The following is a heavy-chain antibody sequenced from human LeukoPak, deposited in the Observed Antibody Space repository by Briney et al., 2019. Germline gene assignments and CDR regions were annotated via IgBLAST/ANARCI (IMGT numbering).Heavy chain of an antibody. CDR2: IYTSGST. J-gene: IGHJ4*02. V-gene: IGHV4-4*07. CDR1: GGSISSYY. D-gene: IGHD3-22*01. CDR3: ARESTYYYDSSGYPFDY. Sequence: KPSETLFLTCTVSGGSISSYYWSWIRQPAGKGLEWIGRIYTSGSTNYNPSLKSRVTMSVDTSKNQFSLKLSSVTAADTAVYYCARESTYYYDSSGYPFDYWGQGTLVTVSS.